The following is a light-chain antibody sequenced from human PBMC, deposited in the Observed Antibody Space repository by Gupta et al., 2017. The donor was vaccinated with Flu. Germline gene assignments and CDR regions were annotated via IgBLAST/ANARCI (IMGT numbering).Light chain of an antibody. CDR3: QGCDSSSYHPV. CDR1: HIVTSS. J-gene: IGLJ3*02. Sequence: SYVLTQPPSVSVASRPTARITGGGDHIVTSSVAWYKRKPGQAPVMVIYEDSDRPSGISERLSGSNTANTATLTISSGGAGDEADYYCQGCDSSSYHPVFGGGTKLTVL. CDR2: EDS. V-gene: IGLV3-21*02.